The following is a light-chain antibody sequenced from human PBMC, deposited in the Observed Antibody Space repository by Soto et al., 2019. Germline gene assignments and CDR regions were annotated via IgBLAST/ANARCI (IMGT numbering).Light chain of an antibody. CDR2: KAS. V-gene: IGKV1-5*03. CDR3: QHYNSYSPWT. Sequence: DIQMTQSPSTLSGSVGDRVTITCRASQTISSWLAWYQQKPGKAPKLLIYKASTLKSGVPPRFSGSGSGTEFTLTISSLQPDDFATYYCQHYNSYSPWTFGQGTKVDI. J-gene: IGKJ1*01. CDR1: QTISSW.